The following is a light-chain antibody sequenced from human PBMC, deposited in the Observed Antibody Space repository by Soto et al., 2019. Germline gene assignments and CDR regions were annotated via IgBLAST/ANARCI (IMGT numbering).Light chain of an antibody. CDR1: KLGDKY. CDR2: QDT. V-gene: IGLV3-1*01. CDR3: QAWDSSTAVV. Sequence: SYELTQPPSVSVSPGQTATITCSGDKLGDKYACWYQQKPGQSPVLVMYQDTKRPSGIPERFSGSKSGNTATLTITGTQAMDEADYYCQAWDSSTAVVFGGGTKLTVL. J-gene: IGLJ2*01.